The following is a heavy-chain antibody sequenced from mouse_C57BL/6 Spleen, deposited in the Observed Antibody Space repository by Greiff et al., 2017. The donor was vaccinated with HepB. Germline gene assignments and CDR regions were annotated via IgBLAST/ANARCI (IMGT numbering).Heavy chain of an antibody. CDR2: ISYSGST. V-gene: IGHV3-1*01. CDR3: ARGGGYYVNFDV. D-gene: IGHD2-3*01. Sequence: VQLKESGPGMVKPSQSLSLTCTVTGYSITSGYDWHWIRHFPGNKLEWMGYISYSGSTNYNPSLKSRISITHDTSKNHFFLKLNSVTTEDTATYYCARGGGYYVNFDVWGTGTTVTVSS. J-gene: IGHJ1*03. CDR1: GYSITSGYD.